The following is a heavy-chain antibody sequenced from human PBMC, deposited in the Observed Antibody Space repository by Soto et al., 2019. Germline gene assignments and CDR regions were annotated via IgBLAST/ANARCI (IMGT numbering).Heavy chain of an antibody. D-gene: IGHD3-22*01. CDR3: ASNGYDYPNWFDP. Sequence: SETLSLTCTVSGGSISSYSRSCIRQPPGKGLEWIGYMHYSGSTNYNPSLKSRVTISVGTSKNQFSLKLRSVTAADTAVYYCASNGYDYPNWFDPWGQGTLGTVSS. J-gene: IGHJ5*02. V-gene: IGHV4-59*01. CDR1: GGSISSYS. CDR2: MHYSGST.